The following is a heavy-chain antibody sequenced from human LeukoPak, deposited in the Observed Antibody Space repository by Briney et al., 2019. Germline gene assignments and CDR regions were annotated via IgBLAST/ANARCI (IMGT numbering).Heavy chain of an antibody. D-gene: IGHD2-15*01. V-gene: IGHV4-31*03. Sequence: PSQTLSLTCTVSGGSINSGDYYWSWIRQHPGKGLEWIGHIYYSGGTFYNPYLKSRLTISVDNSKNQFSLKLSSVTAADTAVYYCARGYCNGATCYGFDYWGQGTLVTVSS. CDR2: IYYSGGT. J-gene: IGHJ4*02. CDR3: ARGYCNGATCYGFDY. CDR1: GGSINSGDYY.